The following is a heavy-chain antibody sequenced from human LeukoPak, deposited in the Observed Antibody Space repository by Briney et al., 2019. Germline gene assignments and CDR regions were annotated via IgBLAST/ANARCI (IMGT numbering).Heavy chain of an antibody. CDR3: ARGTGYDYIWGSYRYYYFDY. V-gene: IGHV1-8*01. D-gene: IGHD3-16*02. CDR1: GYTFTCYD. CDR2: MNPNSGNT. Sequence: ASVKVSCKASGYTFTCYDINWVRQATGQGLEWMGWMNPNSGNTGYAQKFQGRVTMTRNTSISTAYMELSSLRPEDTAVYYCARGTGYDYIWGSYRYYYFDYWGQGTLVTVSS. J-gene: IGHJ4*02.